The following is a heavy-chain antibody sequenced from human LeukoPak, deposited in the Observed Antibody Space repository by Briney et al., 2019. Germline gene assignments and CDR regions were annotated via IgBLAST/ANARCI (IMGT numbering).Heavy chain of an antibody. D-gene: IGHD3-10*01. CDR1: GFTFSSYG. J-gene: IGHJ4*02. CDR2: ILYDGSNK. Sequence: GGSLRLSCAASGFTFSSYGMHWVRQAPGKGLEWVAFILYDGSNKYYADSVKGRFTISRDNSKNTLYLQMNSLRAEDTAVYYCAKVKYYGSGSYTIFDYWGQGTLVTVSS. V-gene: IGHV3-30*02. CDR3: AKVKYYGSGSYTIFDY.